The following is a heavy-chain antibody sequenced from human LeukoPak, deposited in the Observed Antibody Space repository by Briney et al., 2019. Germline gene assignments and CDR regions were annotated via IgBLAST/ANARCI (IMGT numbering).Heavy chain of an antibody. D-gene: IGHD6-19*01. CDR3: AREGPGIAVAGTYYYYYYGMDV. J-gene: IGHJ6*02. CDR2: MNPNSGNT. Sequence: ASVKVSCKASGYTFTSYDINWVRQATGQGLEWMGWMNPNSGNTGYAQKFQGRVTMTRNTSISTAYTELSSLRSEDTAVYYCAREGPGIAVAGTYYYYYYGMDVWGQGTTVTVSS. CDR1: GYTFTSYD. V-gene: IGHV1-8*01.